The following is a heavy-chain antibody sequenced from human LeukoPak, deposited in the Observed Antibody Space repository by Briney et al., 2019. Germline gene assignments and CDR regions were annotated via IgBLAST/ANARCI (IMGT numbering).Heavy chain of an antibody. J-gene: IGHJ4*02. Sequence: ASVKSSCKSSGYVFTSYYIHWVRHGPVQKYEWMGKVNPGGVGTRYSQKFQDRVTMTRDRSTSTVFMEMRRLTSEDTALYFCARGGSSEYLDYWGQGTLVTVSS. CDR2: VNPGGVGT. D-gene: IGHD3-22*01. CDR3: ARGGSSEYLDY. V-gene: IGHV1-46*01. CDR1: GYVFTSYY.